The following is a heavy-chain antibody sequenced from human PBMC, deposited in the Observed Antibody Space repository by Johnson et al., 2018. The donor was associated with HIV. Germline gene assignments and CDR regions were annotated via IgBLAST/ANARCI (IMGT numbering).Heavy chain of an antibody. D-gene: IGHD6-13*01. CDR1: GFTFSDAW. V-gene: IGHV3-33*06. CDR2: IWYDGSNK. Sequence: QVQLVESGGGLVKSGGSLRLSCAASGFTFSDAWMSWVRQVLGKGLEWVAVIWYDGSNKYYADYEKGRFTISRDNSKNTLYLQMNSLRAEDTAVYYCSKEPYSSSWYGAFDIWGQGTMVTVSS. J-gene: IGHJ3*02. CDR3: SKEPYSSSWYGAFDI.